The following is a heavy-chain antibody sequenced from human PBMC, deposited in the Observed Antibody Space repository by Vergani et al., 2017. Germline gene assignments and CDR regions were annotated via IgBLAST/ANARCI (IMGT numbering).Heavy chain of an antibody. CDR3: ATIGYRRWGYYFDY. CDR2: ICHTEDT. Sequence: QVQLQESGPGLVKPPGTLSLTCAVSGDSISSHNCWTWVRRPPGKGREWIGEICHTEDTKYSPSLKSRVTVSVDESRNLVSLRLNSVTAADTAVYYCATIGYRRWGYYFDYWGQGILVTVSS. V-gene: IGHV4-4*03. CDR1: GDSISSHNC. J-gene: IGHJ4*02. D-gene: IGHD2-2*02.